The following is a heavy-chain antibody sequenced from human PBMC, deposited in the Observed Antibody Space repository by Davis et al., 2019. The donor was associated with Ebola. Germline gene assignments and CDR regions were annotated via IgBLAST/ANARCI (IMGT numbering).Heavy chain of an antibody. CDR3: ARGKWFDP. CDR1: GGTFTNYA. V-gene: IGHV1-69*04. Sequence: SVPVSCKTSGGTFTNYAANWVRQAPGQGLEWMGRIIPVVDTKDYAQKFQGRVTLTADKATNTAYMELSGLRFDDTAVYYCARGKWFDPWGQGTLVSVTS. CDR2: IIPVVDTK. J-gene: IGHJ5*02.